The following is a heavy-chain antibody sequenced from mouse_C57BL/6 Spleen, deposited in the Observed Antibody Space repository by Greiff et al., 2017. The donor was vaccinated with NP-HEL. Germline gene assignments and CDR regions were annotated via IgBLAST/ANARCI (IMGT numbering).Heavy chain of an antibody. V-gene: IGHV14-4*01. CDR3: TTGYYGSSYVEFAD. CDR1: GFTIKDDY. CDR2: IDPENGDT. D-gene: IGHD1-1*01. J-gene: IGHJ3*01. Sequence: EVQVVESGAELVRPGASVKLSCTASGFTIKDDYMPWVQQRPEQGLEWIGWIDPENGDTEYASKFQGKATITADTSSNTAYLQLSSLTSEDTAVYYCTTGYYGSSYVEFADWGQGTLVTVSA.